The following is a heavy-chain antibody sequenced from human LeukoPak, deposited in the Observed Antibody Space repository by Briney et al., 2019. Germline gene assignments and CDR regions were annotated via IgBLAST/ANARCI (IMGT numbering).Heavy chain of an antibody. V-gene: IGHV3-21*01. J-gene: IGHJ4*02. CDR2: ISSSSYI. D-gene: IGHD5-18*01. CDR3: ARGTNTAMGVDN. Sequence: GGSLRLSCAASGFTFSSYSMNWVRQAPGKGLEWVSSISSSSYIYYADSVKGRFTISRDNAKNSLYLQMNSLRAEDTAVYYCARGTNTAMGVDNWGQGTLVTVSS. CDR1: GFTFSSYS.